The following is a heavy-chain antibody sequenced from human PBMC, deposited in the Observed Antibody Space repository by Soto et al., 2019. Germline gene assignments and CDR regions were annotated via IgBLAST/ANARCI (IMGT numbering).Heavy chain of an antibody. J-gene: IGHJ4*02. D-gene: IGHD3-10*01. Sequence: QLQLQESGPGLVKPSETLSLTCAVSGASISRTGFHWGWIRQPPGQGLEWIGSIYEAGTTFYNSSLTSRVTIAADTSTNHFPLRLRSVTAADTAVYYCARRGSGHICDYWGQVTLVTVSS. V-gene: IGHV4-39*01. CDR1: GASISRTGFH. CDR3: ARRGSGHICDY. CDR2: IYEAGTT.